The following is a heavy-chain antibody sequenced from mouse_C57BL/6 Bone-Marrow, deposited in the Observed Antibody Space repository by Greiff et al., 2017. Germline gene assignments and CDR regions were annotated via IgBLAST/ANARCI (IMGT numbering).Heavy chain of an antibody. D-gene: IGHD1-1*01. CDR2: IYPRSGNT. Sequence: QVQLQQSGAELARPGASVKLSCKASGYTFTSYGISWVKQRTGQGLEWIGEIYPRSGNTYYNAKFKGKATLTADKSSSPAYMELRSLTSEDSAVSYCAGTEYYDSSYCLYGCFDDWGTGTTVTVSS. CDR3: AGTEYYDSSYCLYGCFDD. V-gene: IGHV1-81*01. CDR1: GYTFTSYG. J-gene: IGHJ1*03.